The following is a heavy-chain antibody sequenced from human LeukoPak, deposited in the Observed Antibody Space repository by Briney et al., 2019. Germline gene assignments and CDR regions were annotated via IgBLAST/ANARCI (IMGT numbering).Heavy chain of an antibody. CDR2: ISSGGTYE. D-gene: IGHD3-10*01. V-gene: IGHV3-30*01. Sequence: QPGGSLRLSCAASGFTFSNYAMHWVRQAPGKGLEWVSLISSGGTYEYYADSVKGRFTISRDNSKNTLYLQLNSLRAEGTAVYYCARDSTYYYDSGSSGPHYFDNWGQGTLVTVSS. CDR3: ARDSTYYYDSGSSGPHYFDN. CDR1: GFTFSNYA. J-gene: IGHJ4*02.